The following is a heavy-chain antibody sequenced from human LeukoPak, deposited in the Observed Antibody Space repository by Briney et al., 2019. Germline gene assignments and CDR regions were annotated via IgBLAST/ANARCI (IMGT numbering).Heavy chain of an antibody. J-gene: IGHJ4*02. Sequence: QPGGSLRLSCAASGFTFSSYWMHWVRQAPGKGLAWVSRINSDGSSTSYADSVKGRFTISRDNAKNTLYLQMNSLRAEDTAVYYCARDNWNDGGDFDYWGQGTLVTVSS. D-gene: IGHD1-1*01. CDR3: ARDNWNDGGDFDY. CDR1: GFTFSSYW. CDR2: INSDGSST. V-gene: IGHV3-74*01.